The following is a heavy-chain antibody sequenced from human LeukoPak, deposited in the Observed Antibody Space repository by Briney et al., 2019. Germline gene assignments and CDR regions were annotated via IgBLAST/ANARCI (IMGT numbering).Heavy chain of an antibody. D-gene: IGHD3-22*01. J-gene: IGHJ4*02. CDR3: ARVTGYIVEDYFDY. CDR1: GGSISSGSYY. Sequence: SETLSLTCTVSGGSISSGSYYWSWIRQPPGKGLEWIGYIYYSGSTNYNPSLKSRVTISVDTSKNQFSLRLSSVTAADTAVYYCARVTGYIVEDYFDYWGQGTLVTVSS. V-gene: IGHV4-61*01. CDR2: IYYSGST.